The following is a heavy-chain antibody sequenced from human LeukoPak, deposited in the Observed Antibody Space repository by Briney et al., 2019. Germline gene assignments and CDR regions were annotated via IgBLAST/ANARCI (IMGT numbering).Heavy chain of an antibody. CDR2: ITGDGTRT. Sequence: GGSLRLSCAASGFTFSSCAMTWVRQAPGKGLEWVASITGDGTRTYYTDSVKGRFTISRDNSKNTLYLQINSQRAEETAIYYCASRPRADMGPLDYWGQGTLVTVST. D-gene: IGHD1-14*01. CDR1: GFTFSSCA. J-gene: IGHJ4*02. V-gene: IGHV3-23*01. CDR3: ASRPRADMGPLDY.